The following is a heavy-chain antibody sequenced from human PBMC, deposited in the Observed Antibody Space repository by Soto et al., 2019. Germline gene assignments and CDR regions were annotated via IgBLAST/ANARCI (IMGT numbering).Heavy chain of an antibody. J-gene: IGHJ4*02. CDR3: ATRGGYDPFDF. CDR2: ISHLETT. V-gene: IGHV4-30-2*06. Sequence: SETLSLTCSVSGVTMSYGGYSWSWIRQSPGKGLEWRGYISHLETTNYNPSYKSRFSWTIERNKNQYSLSLSSPIDADQAVYYCATRGGYDPFDFWGQRIQVTVSS. CDR1: GVTMSYGGYS. D-gene: IGHD2-15*01.